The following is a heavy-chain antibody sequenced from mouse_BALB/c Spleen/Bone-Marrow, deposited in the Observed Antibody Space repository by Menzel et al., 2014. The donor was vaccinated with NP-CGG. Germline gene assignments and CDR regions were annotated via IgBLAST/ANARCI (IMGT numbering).Heavy chain of an antibody. D-gene: IGHD1-1*01. Sequence: EVMLVESGGGLVQPGGSLRLSCAASGFDFSRYWMSWVRQAPGKGLEWIGEINSDSSTINYTPSLKDKFIISRDSAKNTLYLQMSKVRSEDTALYYCARLSYYGNLFVWGAGTTVTVSS. V-gene: IGHV4-1*02. J-gene: IGHJ1*01. CDR2: INSDSSTI. CDR3: ARLSYYGNLFV. CDR1: GFDFSRYW.